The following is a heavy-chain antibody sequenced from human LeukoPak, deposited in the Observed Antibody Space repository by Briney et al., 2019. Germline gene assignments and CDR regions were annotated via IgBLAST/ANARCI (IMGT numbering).Heavy chain of an antibody. CDR1: GFTFGDYA. D-gene: IGHD6-19*01. V-gene: IGHV3-9*01. CDR3: ARDRIAVADDAFDI. J-gene: IGHJ3*02. CDR2: ISWNSGSI. Sequence: GRSLRLSCAASGFTFGDYAVHWVRHAPGKGLEWVSGISWNSGSIAYADSVKGRFTISRDNAKNSLYLQMNSLRAEDTAVYYCARDRIAVADDAFDIWGQGTMVTVSS.